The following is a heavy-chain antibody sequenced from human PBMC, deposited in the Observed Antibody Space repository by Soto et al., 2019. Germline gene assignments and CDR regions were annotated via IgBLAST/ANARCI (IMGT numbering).Heavy chain of an antibody. V-gene: IGHV6-1*01. D-gene: IGHD6-13*01. Sequence: SQTLSLTCAISGGSVSSNTASWNWIRQSPSRGLEWLGRTYYRSKWYNDYAVSVKSRITINPDTSKNQFSLQLNSVTPEDTAVYYCARDRIAAAVSNWFDPWGQGTLVTVSS. CDR3: ARDRIAAAVSNWFDP. CDR2: TYYRSKWYN. CDR1: GGSVSSNTAS. J-gene: IGHJ5*02.